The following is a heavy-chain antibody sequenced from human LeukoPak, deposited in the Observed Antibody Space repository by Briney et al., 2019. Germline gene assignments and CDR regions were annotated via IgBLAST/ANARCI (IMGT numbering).Heavy chain of an antibody. CDR3: ASTVEDFWSGFGYYYYMDV. CDR1: GGSISSHY. D-gene: IGHD3-3*01. Sequence: PSETLSLTCTVSGGSISSHYWSWIRQPPGKGLEWIGYIYYSGSTNYNPSLKSRVTKSVDTSKNQFSLKLSSVTAADTAVYYCASTVEDFWSGFGYYYYMDVWGKGTTATVSS. CDR2: IYYSGST. V-gene: IGHV4-59*11. J-gene: IGHJ6*03.